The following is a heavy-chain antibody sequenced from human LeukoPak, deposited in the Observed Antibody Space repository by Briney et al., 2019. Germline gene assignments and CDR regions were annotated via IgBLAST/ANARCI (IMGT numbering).Heavy chain of an antibody. Sequence: AASVKVSCKASGGTFSSYAISWVRQAPGQGLEWMGRIIPILGIANYAQKFQGRVTITADKSTSTAYMELSSLRSEDTAVYYCARFNYGGNSGYYYGMDVWGQGTTVTDSS. J-gene: IGHJ6*02. CDR1: GGTFSSYA. D-gene: IGHD4-17*01. CDR3: ARFNYGGNSGYYYGMDV. CDR2: IIPILGIA. V-gene: IGHV1-69*04.